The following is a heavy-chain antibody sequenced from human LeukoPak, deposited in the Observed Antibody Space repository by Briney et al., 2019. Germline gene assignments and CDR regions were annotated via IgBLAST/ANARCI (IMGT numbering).Heavy chain of an antibody. CDR1: GYSFTSYW. CDR2: IYPGDSDT. J-gene: IGHJ4*02. CDR3: ARHLSYCSGGSCSYYFDY. Sequence: GESLKISCKGSGYSFTSYWIGWVRQMPGKGLEWMGIIYPGDSDTTYSPSFQGQVTISADKSISTAYLLWISLKASDTAMYYCARHLSYCSGGSCSYYFDYWGQGTLVTVSS. D-gene: IGHD2-15*01. V-gene: IGHV5-51*01.